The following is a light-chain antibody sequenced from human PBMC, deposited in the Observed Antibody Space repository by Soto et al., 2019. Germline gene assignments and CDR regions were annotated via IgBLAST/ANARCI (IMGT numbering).Light chain of an antibody. J-gene: IGLJ2*01. Sequence: QSVLTQPASVSGSPGQSITISCTGTSSDVGSYNLVSWYQQHPGKAPKLMIYEVSKRPSGVSNRSSGSKSGNTASLTISGLQAEDEADYYCCSYAGSSTFVVFGGGTKVTVL. CDR3: CSYAGSSTFVV. V-gene: IGLV2-23*02. CDR1: SSDVGSYNL. CDR2: EVS.